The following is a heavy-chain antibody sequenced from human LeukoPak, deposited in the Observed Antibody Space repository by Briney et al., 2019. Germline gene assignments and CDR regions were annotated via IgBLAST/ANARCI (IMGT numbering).Heavy chain of an antibody. CDR1: GYIFAGYN. CDR2: IDPHSGDT. CDR3: AREGSGYDYYYFDY. Sequence: GASVKVSCRTSGYIFAGYNMHWVRQAPGQGLEWMGRIDPHSGDTRISQKFQGRVTVTRGTSISTVYMELDRLTSDDTAIYYCAREGSGYDYYYFDYWGQGTLVTVSS. V-gene: IGHV1-2*02. D-gene: IGHD5-12*01. J-gene: IGHJ4*02.